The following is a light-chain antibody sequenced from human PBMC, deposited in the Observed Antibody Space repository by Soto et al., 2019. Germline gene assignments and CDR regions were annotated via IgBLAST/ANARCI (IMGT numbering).Light chain of an antibody. CDR2: DAS. CDR1: QDISNY. V-gene: IGKV1-33*01. Sequence: DLQMTQSPSSLSASVGDRVTITCQASQDISNYLNWYQQKPGKAPKLLIYDASNLETGVPSRFSGSGSGTDFTFTISSLQPEDIATYYCQQYEGTFGPGTKVDIK. CDR3: QQYEGT. J-gene: IGKJ3*01.